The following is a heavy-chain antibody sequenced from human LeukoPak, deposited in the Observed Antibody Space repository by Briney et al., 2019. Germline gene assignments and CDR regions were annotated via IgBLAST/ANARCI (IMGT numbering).Heavy chain of an antibody. CDR3: ARWLTTSAGFDF. V-gene: IGHV6-1*01. CDR2: TIYRSKWYS. CDR1: GDSVSSSSAT. Sequence: SQTLSLTCAISGDSVSSSSATWSWLRQSPSRGLEWLGRTIYRSKWYSDYAASVEGRITINPDTSRNRFSLQLDFVTPEDSAVYFCARWLTTSAGFDFWGRGTVVTVSS. J-gene: IGHJ3*01. D-gene: IGHD4-11*01.